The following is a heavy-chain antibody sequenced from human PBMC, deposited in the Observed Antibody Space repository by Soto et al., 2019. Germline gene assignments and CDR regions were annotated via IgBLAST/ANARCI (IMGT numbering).Heavy chain of an antibody. CDR3: ARPEYSSSSYGMDV. J-gene: IGHJ6*02. CDR2: ISSSSSTI. V-gene: IGHV3-48*02. CDR1: GFTFSSYS. D-gene: IGHD6-6*01. Sequence: EVQLVESGGGLVQPGGSLRLSCAASGFTFSSYSMNWVRQAPGKGLEWVSYISSSSSTIYYADSVKGRFTISRDNAKNSLYLQMNSLRDEDTAVCYCARPEYSSSSYGMDVWGQGTTVTVSS.